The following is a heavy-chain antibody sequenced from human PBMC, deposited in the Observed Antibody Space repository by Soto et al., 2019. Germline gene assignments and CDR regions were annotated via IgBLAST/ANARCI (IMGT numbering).Heavy chain of an antibody. V-gene: IGHV4-34*01. D-gene: IGHD2-15*01. Sequence: SETLSLTCAVYGGSFSGYYWSWIRQPPGKGLEWIGEINHSGSTNYNPSLKSRVTISVDTSKNQFSLKLSSVTAVDTAVYYCARAGGSSYYFDYWGQGTLVTVSS. CDR2: INHSGST. J-gene: IGHJ4*02. CDR1: GGSFSGYY. CDR3: ARAGGSSYYFDY.